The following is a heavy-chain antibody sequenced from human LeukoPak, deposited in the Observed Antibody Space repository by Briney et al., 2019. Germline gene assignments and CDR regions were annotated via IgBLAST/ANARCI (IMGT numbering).Heavy chain of an antibody. V-gene: IGHV4-30-4*01. CDR2: IYYIGNT. CDR1: GGSISSGDYY. D-gene: IGHD2-21*02. J-gene: IGHJ2*01. CDR3: GDRTPYWYFDL. Sequence: SETLSLTCTVSGGSISSGDYYWSWIRQPPGKGLEWIGYIYYIGNTFYNPSLKSRVTISVDTSKNQFSLKLSSVTAADTAVYCGGDRTPYWYFDLWGRGTLVTVSS.